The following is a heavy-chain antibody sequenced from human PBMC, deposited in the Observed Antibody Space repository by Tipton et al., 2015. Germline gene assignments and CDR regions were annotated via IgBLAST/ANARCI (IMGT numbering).Heavy chain of an antibody. V-gene: IGHV4-59*01. CDR1: GDSINPYS. CDR3: AGVSSYSHGYYYNCLMDV. Sequence: TLSLTCSVSGDSINPYSWTWIRQPPGKGLKWIGIVYNTGTTDYNPSLKGRVAMSLDTSKSHFSLRLDSLTAADTALYYCAGVSSYSHGYYYNCLMDVWGQGTTVTVS. CDR2: VYNTGTT. D-gene: IGHD2-21*01. J-gene: IGHJ6*02.